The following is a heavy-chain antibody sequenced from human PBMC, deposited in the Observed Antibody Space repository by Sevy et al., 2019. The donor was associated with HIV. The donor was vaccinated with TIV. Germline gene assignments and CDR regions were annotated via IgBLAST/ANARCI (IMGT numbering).Heavy chain of an antibody. D-gene: IGHD3-22*01. Sequence: GGFLRLSCAGSGLSVSDNYMNWVRQAPGKGLELISVFYSDGRTYYADSVKGRFTISRDNSKNTLYLHMSNLRPEDTAVYYCARPHYYDASGYYYYYYGMDVWGQGTTVTVSS. CDR3: ARPHYYDASGYYYYYYGMDV. CDR2: FYSDGRT. J-gene: IGHJ6*02. V-gene: IGHV3-66*04. CDR1: GLSVSDNY.